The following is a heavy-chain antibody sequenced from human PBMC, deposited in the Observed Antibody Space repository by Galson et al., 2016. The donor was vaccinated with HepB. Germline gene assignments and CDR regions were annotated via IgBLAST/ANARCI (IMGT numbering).Heavy chain of an antibody. Sequence: SLRLSCAGSGFTFSNYWMHWVRQAPGKGLVWVSYIKSDMSTNYADSVKGRFTISRDNAKNTLYLQLNSLRAEDTAVYFCARDYGYGLDVWGKGITVTVSS. CDR1: GFTFSNYW. V-gene: IGHV3-74*01. CDR2: IKSDMST. D-gene: IGHD3-16*01. J-gene: IGHJ6*04. CDR3: ARDYGYGLDV.